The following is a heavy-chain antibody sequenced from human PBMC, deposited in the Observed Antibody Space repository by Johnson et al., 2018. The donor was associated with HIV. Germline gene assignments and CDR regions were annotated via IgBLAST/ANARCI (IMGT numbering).Heavy chain of an antibody. D-gene: IGHD3-10*01. CDR1: GFTFSSYG. Sequence: QVQLVESGGGVVQPGKSLRLSCAASGFTFSSYGMHWVRQAPGKGLEWVAVISYNGSNKYYADSVKGRFTISRDNSKNTLYVQMNSLRGEDTAVYYCAKSTQANIFRESWPYGAFDGWGQGTMVTVSS. V-gene: IGHV3-30*18. CDR3: AKSTQANIFRESWPYGAFDG. J-gene: IGHJ3*01. CDR2: ISYNGSNK.